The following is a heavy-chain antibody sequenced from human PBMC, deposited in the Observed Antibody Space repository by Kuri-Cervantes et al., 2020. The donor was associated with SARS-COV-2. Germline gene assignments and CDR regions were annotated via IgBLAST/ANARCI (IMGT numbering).Heavy chain of an antibody. Sequence: SVKVSCKASGGTFSSYAISWVRQAPGQGLEWMGRIIPIFGTANYAQKFQGRVTITADKSTSTAYMELSSLRSEDTAVYYCAGDVTSSSSVVYYYYMDAWGKGTTVTVSS. CDR1: GGTFSSYA. J-gene: IGHJ6*03. D-gene: IGHD6-6*01. CDR2: IIPIFGTA. V-gene: IGHV1-69*06. CDR3: AGDVTSSSSVVYYYYMDA.